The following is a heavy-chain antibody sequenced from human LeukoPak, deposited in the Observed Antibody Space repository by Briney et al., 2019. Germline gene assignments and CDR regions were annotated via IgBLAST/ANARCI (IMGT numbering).Heavy chain of an antibody. D-gene: IGHD6-19*01. Sequence: GGSLRLSCAASGFTFSGSAMHWVRQASGKGLEWVGRIRSKANSYATAYAASVKGRFTISRDDSKNTAYLQMNSLKTEDTAVYYCTRRGSSSGWYFDYWGQGTLVTVSS. CDR1: GFTFSGSA. CDR3: TRRGSSSGWYFDY. CDR2: IRSKANSYAT. J-gene: IGHJ4*02. V-gene: IGHV3-73*01.